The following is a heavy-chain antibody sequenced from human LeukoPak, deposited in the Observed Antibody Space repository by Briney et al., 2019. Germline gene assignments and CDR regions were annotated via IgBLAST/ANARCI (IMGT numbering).Heavy chain of an antibody. CDR1: GYTFTSYA. D-gene: IGHD3-10*01. V-gene: IGHV1-3*01. CDR2: INAGNGDT. Sequence: APVKVSCKASGYTFTSYAMHWVRQAPGQRLEWMGWINAGNGDTKYSQKFQGRVTITRDTSASTAYMELSSLRSEDTAVYYCARVSKWFGELLNYWGQGTLVTVSS. J-gene: IGHJ4*02. CDR3: ARVSKWFGELLNY.